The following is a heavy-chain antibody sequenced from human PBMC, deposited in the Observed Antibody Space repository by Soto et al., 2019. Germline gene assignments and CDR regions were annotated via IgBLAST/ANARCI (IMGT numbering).Heavy chain of an antibody. Sequence: QVQLQESGPGLVKPSETLSLTCTVSGGSISSYYWSWIRQPPGKGLEWIGYIYYSGSTNYNPSLRGRVTISVDTSKNQFSLKLSSVTAADTAVYYCARLARYCTNGVCYDNWFDPWGQGTLVTVSS. J-gene: IGHJ5*02. V-gene: IGHV4-59*08. CDR1: GGSISSYY. CDR3: ARLARYCTNGVCYDNWFDP. CDR2: IYYSGST. D-gene: IGHD2-8*01.